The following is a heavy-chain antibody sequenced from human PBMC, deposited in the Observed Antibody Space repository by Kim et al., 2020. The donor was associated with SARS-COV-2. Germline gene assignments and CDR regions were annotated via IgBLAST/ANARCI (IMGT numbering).Heavy chain of an antibody. D-gene: IGHD3-22*01. CDR2: IYPGDSDT. CDR3: ARLPYYDSSGYYRTFGYYYSGMDV. V-gene: IGHV5-51*01. J-gene: IGHJ6*02. Sequence: GESLKISCKGSGYSFTSYWIGWVRQMPGKGLEWMGIIYPGDSDTRYSPSFQGQVTISADKSISTAYLQWSSLKASDTAMYYCARLPYYDSSGYYRTFGYYYSGMDVWGQGTTVTVSS. CDR1: GYSFTSYW.